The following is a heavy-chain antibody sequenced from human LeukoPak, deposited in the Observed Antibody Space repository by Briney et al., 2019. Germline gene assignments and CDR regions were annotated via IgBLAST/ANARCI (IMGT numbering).Heavy chain of an antibody. D-gene: IGHD4-11*01. CDR1: GFTFSSHG. CDR3: ARGHDYSNYVLDY. V-gene: IGHV3-30*03. CDR2: ISYDGGNK. J-gene: IGHJ4*02. Sequence: PGGSLRLSCAASGFTFSSHGMHWVRQAPGKGLEWVAVISYDGGNKYYADSVKGRFTISRDNSKNTLYLQMNSLRAEDTAVYYCARGHDYSNYVLDYWGQGTLVTVSS.